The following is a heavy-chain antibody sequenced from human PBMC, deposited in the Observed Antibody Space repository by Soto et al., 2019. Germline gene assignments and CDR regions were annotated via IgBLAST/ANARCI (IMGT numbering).Heavy chain of an antibody. V-gene: IGHV3-23*01. J-gene: IGHJ6*02. CDR3: AKDLGDMWTPDYYYYGKDG. CDR1: GFTFSSYA. CDR2: ISGSGGST. D-gene: IGHD2-15*01. Sequence: PGGSLRLSCAASGFTFSSYAMSWVRQAPGKGLEWVSAISGSGGSTYYADSVKGRFTISRDNSKNTLYLQMNSLRAEDTAVYYCAKDLGDMWTPDYYYYGKDGWGQGSTVTVAS.